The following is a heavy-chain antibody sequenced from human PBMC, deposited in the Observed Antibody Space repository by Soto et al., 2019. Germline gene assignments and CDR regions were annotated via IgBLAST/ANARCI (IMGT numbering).Heavy chain of an antibody. V-gene: IGHV1-69*13. J-gene: IGHJ4*02. CDR2: IIPIFGTA. D-gene: IGHD1-20*01. CDR1: GGTFSSYA. Sequence: SVKVSCKASGGTFSSYAISWVRQAPGQGREWMGGIIPIFGTANYAQKFQGRVTITADESTSTAYMELSSLRSEDTAVYYCASLDGSRYNWKLGSFLAPQFDYWGQGXLVTVYS. CDR3: ASLDGSRYNWKLGSFLAPQFDY.